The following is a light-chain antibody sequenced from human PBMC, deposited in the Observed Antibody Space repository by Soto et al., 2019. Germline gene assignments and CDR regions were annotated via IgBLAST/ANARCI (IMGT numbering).Light chain of an antibody. J-gene: IGKJ3*01. CDR3: QQYGSSPFT. CDR1: QSVSSSY. Sequence: ESVLTLSPSTLSLSSGERATLSCRASQSVSSSYLAWYQQKPGQAPRLLIYGASSRATGIPDRFSGSGSGTDFTLTISRLEPEDFAVYYCQQYGSSPFTFGPGTKVDIK. V-gene: IGKV3-20*01. CDR2: GAS.